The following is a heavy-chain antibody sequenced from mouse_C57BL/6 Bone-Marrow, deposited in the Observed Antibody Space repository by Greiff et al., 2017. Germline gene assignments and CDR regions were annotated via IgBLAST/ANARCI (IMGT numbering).Heavy chain of an antibody. V-gene: IGHV1-64*01. J-gene: IGHJ4*01. D-gene: IGHD2-5*01. CDR2: IHPNSGST. Sequence: VQLQQSGAELVKPGASVKLSCKASGYTFTSYWMHWVKQRPGQGLEWIGMIHPNSGSTNYNEKFKSKATLTVDKSSSTAYMQLSSLTSEDSAVYYCAIAYYSNSYYAMDYWGQGTSVTVSS. CDR1: GYTFTSYW. CDR3: AIAYYSNSYYAMDY.